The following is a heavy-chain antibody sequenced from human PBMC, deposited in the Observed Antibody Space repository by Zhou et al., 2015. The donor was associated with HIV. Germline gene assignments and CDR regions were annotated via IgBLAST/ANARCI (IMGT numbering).Heavy chain of an antibody. J-gene: IGHJ6*03. Sequence: QVQLVQSGAEVKKPGASVKVSCKASGYTFTSYYMHWVRQAPGQGLEWMGIINPSGGSTSYAQKFQGRVTMTRDTSTSTVYMELSSLRSEDTAVYYCAVIGGEHSSSSLWDVQNYYYYYMDVWGKGTTVTVSS. D-gene: IGHD6-6*01. CDR3: AVIGGEHSSSSLWDVQNYYYYYMDV. CDR2: INPSGGST. CDR1: GYTFTSYY. V-gene: IGHV1-46*01.